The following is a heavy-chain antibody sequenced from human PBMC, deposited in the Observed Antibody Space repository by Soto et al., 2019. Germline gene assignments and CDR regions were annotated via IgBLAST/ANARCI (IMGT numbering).Heavy chain of an antibody. CDR2: IYPGDSDT. D-gene: IGHD4-17*01. J-gene: IGHJ6*02. CDR3: ARRVDYGDPYYYYGMDV. Sequence: GESLKISCKGSGYSFTSYWIGWVRQMPGKGLEWMGIIYPGDSDTNYSPSFQGHVTISADKSISTAYLQWSSLKASDTAMYYCARRVDYGDPYYYYGMDVWGQGTTVTVSS. CDR1: GYSFTSYW. V-gene: IGHV5-51*01.